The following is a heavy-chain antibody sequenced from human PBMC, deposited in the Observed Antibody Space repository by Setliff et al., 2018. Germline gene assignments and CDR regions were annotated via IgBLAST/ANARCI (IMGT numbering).Heavy chain of an antibody. J-gene: IGHJ5*02. CDR2: IYSGDSGGST. Sequence: GGSLRLSCAASGFSFSNYWMHWVRQAPGKGLVWVSVIYSGDSGGSTYYADSVKGRFTISRDNSMNTLYLQAKGLRAEDTAVYYCARVRQSPYNWFDIWGQGTLVTVSS. CDR3: ARVRQSPYNWFDI. CDR1: GFSFSNYW. V-gene: IGHV3-NL1*01.